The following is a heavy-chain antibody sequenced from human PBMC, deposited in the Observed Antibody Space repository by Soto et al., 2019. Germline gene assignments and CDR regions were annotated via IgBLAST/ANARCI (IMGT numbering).Heavy chain of an antibody. Sequence: QLQFQESGPGLVKPSETLSLTCTVSGDSISSSYYWGWVRQPPGKGLECIGAVYYTGFTYYNPSLKSRLTISLDTSKNQFSLRLSSVTDADTAIYYCARLPVVVIALGYFDPWGPGTLVTVSS. J-gene: IGHJ5*02. V-gene: IGHV4-39*01. D-gene: IGHD2-21*01. CDR3: ARLPVVVIALGYFDP. CDR1: GDSISSSYY. CDR2: VYYTGFT.